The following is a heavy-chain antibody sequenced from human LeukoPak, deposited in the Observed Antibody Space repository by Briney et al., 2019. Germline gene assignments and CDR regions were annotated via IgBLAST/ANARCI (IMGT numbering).Heavy chain of an antibody. V-gene: IGHV3-74*01. CDR1: GFTFSSYW. CDR3: AKNFDSRGYYYD. Sequence: GGSLRLSCAASGFTFSSYWMNWVRQAPGKGLVWVSRIASDGSSTTYADSVKGRFSISRDNAKNTLYLQMNSLRAEDTAVYYCAKNFDSRGYYYDWGQGTLATVSS. D-gene: IGHD3-22*01. J-gene: IGHJ4*02. CDR2: IASDGSST.